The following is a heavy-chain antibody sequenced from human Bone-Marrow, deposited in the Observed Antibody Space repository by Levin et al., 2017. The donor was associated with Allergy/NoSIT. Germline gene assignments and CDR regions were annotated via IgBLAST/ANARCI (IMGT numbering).Heavy chain of an antibody. CDR1: GGSISSSNW. J-gene: IGHJ6*03. V-gene: IGHV4-4*02. D-gene: IGHD6-13*01. CDR2: IYHSGST. CDR3: ARRYSSSWYGDYYYYMDV. Sequence: SETLSLTCAVSGGSISSSNWWSWVRQPPGKGLEWIGEIYHSGSTNYNPSLKSRVTISVDKSKNQFSLKLSSVTAADTAVYYCARRYSSSWYGDYYYYMDVWGKGTTVTVSS.